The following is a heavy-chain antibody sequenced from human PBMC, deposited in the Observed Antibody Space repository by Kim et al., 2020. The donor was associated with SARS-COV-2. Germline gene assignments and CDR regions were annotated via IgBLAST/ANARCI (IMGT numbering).Heavy chain of an antibody. Sequence: GGSLRFSCAASGFTFSSYSMNWVRQAPGKGLEWVSSISSSSSYIYYADSVKGRFTISRDNAKNSLYLQMNSLRAEDTAVYYCAREFLAGSGGSCCDAFDIWRQGTMVTVSS. CDR1: GFTFSSYS. J-gene: IGHJ3*02. CDR3: AREFLAGSGGSCCDAFDI. CDR2: ISSSSSYI. D-gene: IGHD2-15*01. V-gene: IGHV3-21*01.